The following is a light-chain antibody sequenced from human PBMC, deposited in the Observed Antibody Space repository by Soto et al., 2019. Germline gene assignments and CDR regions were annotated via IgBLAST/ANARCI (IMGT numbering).Light chain of an antibody. CDR3: QQRSNWPPYT. CDR1: QSISSY. CDR2: DAS. V-gene: IGKV3-11*01. Sequence: EIVLTQSPSTLSLSPGERATLSCRASQSISSYLAWYQQKPGQAPRLLIYDASNRATGIPARFSGSGSGTDFSPPISSLVHEDFAVYYCQQRSNWPPYTFGQGTKLEIK. J-gene: IGKJ2*01.